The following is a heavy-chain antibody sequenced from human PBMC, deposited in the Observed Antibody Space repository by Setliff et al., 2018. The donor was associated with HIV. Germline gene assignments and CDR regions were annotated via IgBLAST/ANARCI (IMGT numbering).Heavy chain of an antibody. Sequence: ASVKVSCKASGYTFTSYYMHWVRQAPGQGLEWMGMINPSDGSTRYAQKVQGRVTMTRDTSTTTVYMELRSLRSEDTAVYYCARDREAEGDAFDIWGQGTMVTVSS. D-gene: IGHD3-10*01. V-gene: IGHV1-46*01. CDR3: ARDREAEGDAFDI. CDR1: GYTFTSYY. CDR2: INPSDGST. J-gene: IGHJ3*02.